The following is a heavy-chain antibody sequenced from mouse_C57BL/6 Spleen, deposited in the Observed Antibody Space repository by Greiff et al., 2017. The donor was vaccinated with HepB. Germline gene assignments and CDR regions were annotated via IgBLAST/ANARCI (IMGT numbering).Heavy chain of an antibody. V-gene: IGHV5-4*01. CDR2: ISDGGSYT. Sequence: EVQRVESGGGLVKPGGSLKLSCATSGFTFSSYAMSWVCQTPEKRLEWVATISDGGSYTYYPDNVKGRFTISRDNAKNNLYLQMSHLKSEDTALYYCARDRVTTVVAGYFDYWGQGTTLTVSS. CDR1: GFTFSSYA. CDR3: ARDRVTTVVAGYFDY. J-gene: IGHJ2*01. D-gene: IGHD1-1*01.